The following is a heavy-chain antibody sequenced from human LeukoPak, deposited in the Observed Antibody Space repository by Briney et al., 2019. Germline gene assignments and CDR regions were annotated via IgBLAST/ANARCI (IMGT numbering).Heavy chain of an antibody. V-gene: IGHV4-34*01. CDR3: ARAQRKHYYDSSGYYPISGYYYYMDV. J-gene: IGHJ6*03. Sequence: SETLSLTCAVYGGSFSGYYWSWIRQPPGKGLEWIGEINHSGSTNYNPSLKSRVTISVDTSKNQFSLKLSSVTAADTAVYYCARAQRKHYYDSSGYYPISGYYYYMDVWGKGTTVTVSS. CDR1: GGSFSGYY. CDR2: INHSGST. D-gene: IGHD3-22*01.